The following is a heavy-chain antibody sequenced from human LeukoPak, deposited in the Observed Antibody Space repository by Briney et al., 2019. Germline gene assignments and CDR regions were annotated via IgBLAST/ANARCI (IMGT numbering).Heavy chain of an antibody. CDR3: VRSKSTYRTSDAFNV. Sequence: GGSLRLSCSGSGSNFHDYAVTWVRQAPGKGLEWVGFIRSNEGTTEYAASVKGRFTFLRDYSESIAYLQMSDLKTEDTAVYFCVRSKSTYRTSDAFNVWGRGTMVTVSS. CDR1: GSNFHDYA. V-gene: IGHV3-49*04. J-gene: IGHJ3*01. CDR2: IRSNEGTT. D-gene: IGHD1-14*01.